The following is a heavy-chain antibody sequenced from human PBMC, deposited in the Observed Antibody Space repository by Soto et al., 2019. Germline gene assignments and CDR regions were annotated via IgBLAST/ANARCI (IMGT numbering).Heavy chain of an antibody. CDR2: IYTSGST. J-gene: IGHJ6*02. Sequence: SDTLSLTCTVSVGSISSYYWSCIRQPAGKGLEWIGRIYTSGSTNYNPSLKSRVTMSVDTSKNQFSLKLSSVTAADTAVYYCATGVPRPNHYYYYGMEVWGQGTTVSVSS. CDR1: VGSISSYY. D-gene: IGHD3-3*01. CDR3: ATGVPRPNHYYYYGMEV. V-gene: IGHV4-4*07.